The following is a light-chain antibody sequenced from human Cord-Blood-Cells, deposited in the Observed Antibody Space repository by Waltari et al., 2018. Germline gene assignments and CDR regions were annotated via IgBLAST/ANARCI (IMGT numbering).Light chain of an antibody. CDR1: SSDVGGYNY. V-gene: IGLV2-11*01. CDR3: CSYAGSYTLM. CDR2: GVS. Sequence: QSALTQPRSVSGSPGQSVTISCTGTSSDVGGYNYVSWYQQHPGKAPKLMIYGVSKRPSGVPDRFSGSKSGNTASLTISGLQAEDESDYYCCSYAGSYTLMFGGGTKLTVL. J-gene: IGLJ3*02.